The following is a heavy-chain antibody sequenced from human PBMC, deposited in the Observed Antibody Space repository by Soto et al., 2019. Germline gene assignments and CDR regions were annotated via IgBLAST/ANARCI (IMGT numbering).Heavy chain of an antibody. CDR2: VYYRGNT. CDR3: ARLSGSWQSWFGP. Sequence: QVQLQESGPGLVKPSQTLSLTCIVSGGSISSNDFYWSWIRQHPGKGLEWIGYVYYRGNTYYNPAFRSRATILVDTPNNQFSMKVTSVTAADTAVYYCARLSGSWQSWFGPWGQGTLVTVSS. J-gene: IGHJ5*02. CDR1: GGSISSNDFY. D-gene: IGHD6-13*01. V-gene: IGHV4-31*03.